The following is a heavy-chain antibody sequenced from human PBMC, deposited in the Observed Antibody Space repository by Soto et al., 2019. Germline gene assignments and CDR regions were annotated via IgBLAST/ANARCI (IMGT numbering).Heavy chain of an antibody. J-gene: IGHJ4*02. CDR1: GGSISSYY. CDR2: IYTSGST. D-gene: IGHD4-17*01. V-gene: IGHV4-4*07. Sequence: PSETLSLTCTVSGGSISSYYWSWIRQPAGKGLEWIGRIYTSGSTNYNPSLKSRVTMPVDTSKNQFSLKLSSVTVADTAVYYCARDGDYGDYLGTDYWGQGTLVTVSS. CDR3: ARDGDYGDYLGTDY.